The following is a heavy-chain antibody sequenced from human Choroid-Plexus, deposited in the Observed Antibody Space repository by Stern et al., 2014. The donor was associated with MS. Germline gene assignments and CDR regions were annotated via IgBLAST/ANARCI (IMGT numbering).Heavy chain of an antibody. Sequence: VQLLESGGGVVQPGRPLRLSCAASGFSFSSFGMHWVRQAPGKGLEWVALISYDGSKDYADSVKGRFAISRDNSKNTLYLQMNSLRAEDTAVYYCAKDRQYLTFFSDFWGQGSLVTVSS. CDR1: GFSFSSFG. J-gene: IGHJ4*02. V-gene: IGHV3-30*18. D-gene: IGHD2/OR15-2a*01. CDR3: AKDRQYLTFFSDF. CDR2: ISYDGSK.